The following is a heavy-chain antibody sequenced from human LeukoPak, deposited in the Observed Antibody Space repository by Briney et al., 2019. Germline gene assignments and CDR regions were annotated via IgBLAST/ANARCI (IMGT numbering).Heavy chain of an antibody. J-gene: IGHJ3*02. D-gene: IGHD6-13*01. CDR1: GGSISSYY. CDR2: IYYSGST. CDR3: ARVRYGIAAAGNAFDI. Sequence: PSETLSLTCTVSGGSISSYYWSWIRQPPGKGLEWIGYIYYSGSTNYNPSLKSRVTISVDTSKNQFSLKLSSVSAADTAVYYCARVRYGIAAAGNAFDIWGQGTMVTVSS. V-gene: IGHV4-59*01.